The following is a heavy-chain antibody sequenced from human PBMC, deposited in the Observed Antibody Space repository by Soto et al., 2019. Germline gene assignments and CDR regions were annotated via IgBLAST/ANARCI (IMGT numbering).Heavy chain of an antibody. V-gene: IGHV1-69*08. D-gene: IGHD3-10*01. CDR3: AREEYYYGSGAFFDS. J-gene: IGHJ4*02. CDR2: IIPILGIA. Sequence: QVQLVQSGAEVKKPGSSVKVSCKASGGTFSSYTISWVRQAPGQGLEWMGRIIPILGIANYAQKFQGRVTITADKSTCTAYMELSSLRSEDTAVYYCAREEYYYGSGAFFDSWGQGTLVTVSS. CDR1: GGTFSSYT.